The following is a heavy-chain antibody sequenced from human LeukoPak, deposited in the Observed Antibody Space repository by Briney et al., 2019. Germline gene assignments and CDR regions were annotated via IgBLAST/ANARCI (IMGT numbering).Heavy chain of an antibody. D-gene: IGHD2-21*02. V-gene: IGHV3-48*03. CDR2: ISSSGSII. Sequence: GGSLRHSCAASGFTFNRYELNWVRQAPGKGLEWVSYISSSGSIIYYADSVKGRFTISRDNAKNSLYLQMNSLRAEDTAVYYCARDVGMTAGDNVSFSTCWGQGTLVTVSS. CDR1: GFTFNRYE. CDR3: ARDVGMTAGDNVSFSTC. J-gene: IGHJ4*02.